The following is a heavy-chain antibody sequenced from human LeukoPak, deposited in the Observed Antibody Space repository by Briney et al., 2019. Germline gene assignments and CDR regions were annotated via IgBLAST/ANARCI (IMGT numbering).Heavy chain of an antibody. J-gene: IGHJ4*02. CDR1: GFTFSSYA. CDR2: ISYDGSNK. Sequence: VGSLRLSCAASGFTFSSYAMHWVRQAPGKGLEWVAVISYDGSNKYYADSVKGRFTISRDNSKNTLYLQMSSLRAEDTAVYYCARGGRYYDQGPRSDYWGQGTLVTVSS. D-gene: IGHD3-22*01. V-gene: IGHV3-30-3*01. CDR3: ARGGRYYDQGPRSDY.